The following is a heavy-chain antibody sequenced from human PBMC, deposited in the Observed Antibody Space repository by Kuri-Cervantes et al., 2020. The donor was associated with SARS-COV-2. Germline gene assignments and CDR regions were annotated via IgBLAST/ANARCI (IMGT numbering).Heavy chain of an antibody. D-gene: IGHD3-3*01. CDR1: GGSISRYY. V-gene: IGHV3-49*04. J-gene: IGHJ4*02. Sequence: LSLTCTVSGGSISRYYWSWVRQAPGKGLEWVGFIRSKAYGGTTEYAASVKGRFTISRDDSKSIAYLQMNSLKTEDTAVYYCTKDDFWSGYSDYWGQGTLVTVSS. CDR2: IRSKAYGGTT. CDR3: TKDDFWSGYSDY.